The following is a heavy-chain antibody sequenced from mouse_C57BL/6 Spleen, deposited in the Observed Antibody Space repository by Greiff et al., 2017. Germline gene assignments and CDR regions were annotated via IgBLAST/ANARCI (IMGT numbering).Heavy chain of an antibody. CDR2: IAPEDGET. CDR1: GFNIKDYY. V-gene: IGHV14-2*01. D-gene: IGHD2-3*01. CDR3: ARGHDGYYGWFAY. J-gene: IGHJ3*01. Sequence: EVKLQQSGAELVKPGASVKLSCTASGFNIKDYYMHWVKQRTEQGLEWIGRIAPEDGETKYAPKFQGKATITADTSSNTAYLQLSRLTSEDTAVYDCARGHDGYYGWFAYWGQGTLVTVSA.